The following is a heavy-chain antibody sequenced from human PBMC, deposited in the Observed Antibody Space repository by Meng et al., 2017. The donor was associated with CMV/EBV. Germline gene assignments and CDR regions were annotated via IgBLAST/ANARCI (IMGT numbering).Heavy chain of an antibody. J-gene: IGHJ4*02. D-gene: IGHD6-13*01. V-gene: IGHV1-69*05. CDR1: ARTFSRSA. CDR3: ARVRAAAGSQWLGFDY. Sequence: ARTFSRSATSWVRQATGQGLEWMGGIIPIFGTANYAQKFQGRVTITTDESTSTAYMELSSLRSEDTAVYYCARVRAAAGSQWLGFDYWGQGTLVTVSS. CDR2: IIPIFGTA.